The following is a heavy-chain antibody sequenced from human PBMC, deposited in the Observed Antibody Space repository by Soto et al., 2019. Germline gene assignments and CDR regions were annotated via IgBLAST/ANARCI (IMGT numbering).Heavy chain of an antibody. CDR1: GFTFSSFA. J-gene: IGHJ4*02. CDR2: ISGRGDDT. Sequence: GGSLRLSCAASGFTFSSFALSWVRQAPGMGLEWVSAISGRGDDTDYADSVKGRFTISRDNSKNTLYLHMNSLRAEDTAVYYCAGPGYSSQDYWGQGALVT. CDR3: AGPGYSSQDY. V-gene: IGHV3-23*01. D-gene: IGHD5-18*01.